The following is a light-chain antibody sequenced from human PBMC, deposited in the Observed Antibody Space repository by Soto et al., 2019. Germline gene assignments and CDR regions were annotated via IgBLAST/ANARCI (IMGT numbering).Light chain of an antibody. Sequence: EIVLTQSPATLSLSPGERATLSCRASQTVSSSLAWYQQKPGQAPRLLIYGDSTRAAGIPARFSGSGSGTDFTLTISGLETEDFAVYFCLHRNNWPPRFTFGPGTTVEVK. V-gene: IGKV3-11*01. J-gene: IGKJ3*01. CDR3: LHRNNWPPRFT. CDR1: QTVSSS. CDR2: GDS.